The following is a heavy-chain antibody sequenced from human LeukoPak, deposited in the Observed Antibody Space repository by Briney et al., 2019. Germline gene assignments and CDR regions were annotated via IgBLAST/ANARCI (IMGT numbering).Heavy chain of an antibody. CDR3: ARGSPEKSITDY. D-gene: IGHD3-10*01. J-gene: IGHJ4*02. Sequence: AVKVSRMACGGTFSSYAITWVRQAPGHGLEWMGGIIPILGTASYAQKFQGRVTITADESASMAHMELSSLRSEDTAVYYCARGSPEKSITDYWGQGTLVTVS. V-gene: IGHV1-69*13. CDR1: GGTFSSYA. CDR2: IIPILGTA.